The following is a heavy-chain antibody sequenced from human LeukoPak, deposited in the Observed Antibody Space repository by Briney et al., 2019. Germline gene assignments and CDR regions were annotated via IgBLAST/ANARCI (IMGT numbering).Heavy chain of an antibody. CDR3: APRVGSTSPFDY. CDR2: ISTDGSNK. CDR1: GFTFSSSA. Sequence: GGSLRLSCAASGFTFSSSAMHWVRQAPGKGLEWVAVISTDGSNKYYTDSVKGRFTISRDNSKNTLYLQMNSLRTEDTAVYYCAPRVGSTSPFDYWGQGTLVTVSS. J-gene: IGHJ4*02. V-gene: IGHV3-30-3*02. D-gene: IGHD2-2*01.